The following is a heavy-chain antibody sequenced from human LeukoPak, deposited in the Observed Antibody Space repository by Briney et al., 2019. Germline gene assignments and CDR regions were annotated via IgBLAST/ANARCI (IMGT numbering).Heavy chain of an antibody. CDR2: INDNGDNT. Sequence: GGSLRLSCAASGFTFSNYAMNWVRQAPGKGLEWVSNINDNGDNTNYAESVKGRFTISRDNAKNTLYLQMNSLRAEDTAVYYCARVGYSGYDSPYYFDYWGQGTLVTVSS. V-gene: IGHV3-23*01. CDR1: GFTFSNYA. J-gene: IGHJ4*02. CDR3: ARVGYSGYDSPYYFDY. D-gene: IGHD5-12*01.